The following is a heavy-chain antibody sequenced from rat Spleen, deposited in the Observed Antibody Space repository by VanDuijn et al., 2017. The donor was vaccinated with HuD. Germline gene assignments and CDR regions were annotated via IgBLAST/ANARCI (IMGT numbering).Heavy chain of an antibody. Sequence: QVQLKESGPGLVQPSQTLSLTCTVSGLSLTSNSVSWIRQPPGKGLEWMGVIWSNGGTDYNSAIKSRLSISRDTSKSQVFLKMNSLQPEDTGTYCGARHEAYYGYNSYYFDYWGQGVMVTVSS. CDR2: IWSNGGT. J-gene: IGHJ2*01. V-gene: IGHV2-47*01. D-gene: IGHD1-9*01. CDR3: ARHEAYYGYNSYYFDY. CDR1: GLSLTSNS.